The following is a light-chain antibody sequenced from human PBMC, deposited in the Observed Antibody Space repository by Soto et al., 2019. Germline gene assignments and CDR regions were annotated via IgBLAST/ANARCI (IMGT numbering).Light chain of an antibody. CDR3: QQYGSSPPLT. Sequence: EVVLTQSPGTLSLSPGERATLSCRVSENIDSSFLAWYQQKPSQAPRLLIYGASNRATGIPDRFSGSGSGTDFTLAISRLEPADFAIYYCQQYGSSPPLTFGGGTKVEIK. CDR1: ENIDSSF. CDR2: GAS. V-gene: IGKV3-20*01. J-gene: IGKJ4*01.